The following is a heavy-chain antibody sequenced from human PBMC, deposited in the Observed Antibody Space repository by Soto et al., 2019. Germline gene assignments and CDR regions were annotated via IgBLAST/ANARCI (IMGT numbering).Heavy chain of an antibody. CDR1: GGTSSGYT. J-gene: IGHJ4*02. Sequence: QVQLVQSGAEVKEPGSSVKVSCRASGGTSSGYTISWVRLAPGQGLEWVGGLIPLFGTTAYAQKFQDRVTITADGSTSAVYMELSSLPSDDTAVYYCARGGDATYYTAESPPNYWGQGTLVTVSS. V-gene: IGHV1-69*01. CDR2: LIPLFGTT. D-gene: IGHD3-16*01. CDR3: ARGGDATYYTAESPPNY.